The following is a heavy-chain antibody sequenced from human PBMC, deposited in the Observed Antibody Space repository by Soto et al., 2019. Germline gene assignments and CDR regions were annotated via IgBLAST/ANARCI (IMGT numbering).Heavy chain of an antibody. CDR2: IYHSGRT. CDR1: GGSISSGGYS. Sequence: QLQLQESGSGLVKPSQTLSLTCAVSGGSISSGGYSWSWIRQPPGKGLEWIGYIYHSGRTYYNPSLKSRVTISEDRSKNQFSLKLGSVTAADTAVYYCASTDYYDIRGYSYWGQGTLVNVSS. J-gene: IGHJ4*02. CDR3: ASTDYYDIRGYSY. V-gene: IGHV4-30-2*01. D-gene: IGHD3-22*01.